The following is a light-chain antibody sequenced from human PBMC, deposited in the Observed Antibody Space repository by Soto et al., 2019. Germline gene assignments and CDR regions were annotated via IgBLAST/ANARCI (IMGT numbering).Light chain of an antibody. J-gene: IGKJ1*01. CDR2: KAS. Sequence: DIQMTQSPSTLSASVGDRVTITCRASQTIINWLGWYQQKPGKAPKLLIYKASTLEGEVPSRFSGSGSETEFTLTINSLQPDDSATYYCQQYHTYWWTFGQGTKVDIK. CDR1: QTIINW. CDR3: QQYHTYWWT. V-gene: IGKV1-5*03.